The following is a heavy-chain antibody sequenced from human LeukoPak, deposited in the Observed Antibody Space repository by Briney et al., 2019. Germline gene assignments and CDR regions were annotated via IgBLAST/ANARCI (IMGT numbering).Heavy chain of an antibody. D-gene: IGHD3-16*01. J-gene: IGHJ3*02. Sequence: SETLSLTCTVSGGAISNYYWSWIRQSAGKGLEWIGQIYGSGGTNYNPSLKSRVTMSTDKSKNQIPLRLSSVTAADTAIYYCARNRSNDFGEVPFDIWGQGTMVSVSS. CDR3: ARNRSNDFGEVPFDI. CDR2: IYGSGGT. V-gene: IGHV4-4*07. CDR1: GGAISNYY.